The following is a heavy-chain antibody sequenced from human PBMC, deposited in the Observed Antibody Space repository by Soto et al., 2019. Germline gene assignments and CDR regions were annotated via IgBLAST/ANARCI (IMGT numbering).Heavy chain of an antibody. V-gene: IGHV1-3*04. Sequence: QVQIVQSGAEVKKPGASVKVSCKTSGYTFTLYTIHWVRQAPGQRLEWMGWINTGNGNTKYSQRFQGRVTMSRDTSTSTAYMELSSLTSEDTAVYYCAKLGGGYIFGPSLDYWGQGTLVTVSS. CDR3: AKLGGGYIFGPSLDY. D-gene: IGHD5-18*01. CDR2: INTGNGNT. CDR1: GYTFTLYT. J-gene: IGHJ4*02.